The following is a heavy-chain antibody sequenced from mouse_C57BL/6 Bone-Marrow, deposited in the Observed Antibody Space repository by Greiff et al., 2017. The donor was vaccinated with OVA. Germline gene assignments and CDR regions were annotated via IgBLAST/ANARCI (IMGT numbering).Heavy chain of an antibody. D-gene: IGHD2-5*01. CDR2: IDPETGGT. V-gene: IGHV1-15*01. J-gene: IGHJ2*01. CDR1: GYTFTDYD. Sequence: VQLVESGAELVRPGASVTLSCKASGYTFTDYDMHWVKQTPVHGLEWIGAIDPETGGTAYNQKFKGKAILTAHKSSSTAYMELRSLTSEDSAFYYCTRSYSNSGDFDYGGRGTTLTVTS. CDR3: TRSYSNSGDFDY.